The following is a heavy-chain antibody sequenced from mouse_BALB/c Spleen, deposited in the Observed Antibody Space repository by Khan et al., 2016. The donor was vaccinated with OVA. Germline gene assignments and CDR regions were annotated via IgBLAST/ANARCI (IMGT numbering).Heavy chain of an antibody. CDR2: ISSDGDYT. V-gene: IGHV5-9-1*01. CDR1: GFTFSTYA. Sequence: DVMLVESGGGLVKSGGSLKLSCAASGFTFSTYAMSWVRQTPEKRLEWVATISSDGDYTYYPDNVTGRFTISRDNAQNTLYLQMSSLRSEDTAMYVCARSPYGNFAYWGQGTLVTVSA. CDR3: ARSPYGNFAY. D-gene: IGHD2-1*01. J-gene: IGHJ3*01.